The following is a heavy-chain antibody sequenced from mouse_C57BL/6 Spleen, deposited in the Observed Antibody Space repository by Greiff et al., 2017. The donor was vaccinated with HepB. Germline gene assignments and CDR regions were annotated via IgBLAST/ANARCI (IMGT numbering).Heavy chain of an antibody. CDR3: AREPYAMDY. V-gene: IGHV1-81*01. CDR2: IYPRSGNT. J-gene: IGHJ4*01. Sequence: QVQLQQSGPELVKPGASVKISCKASGYAFSSSWMNWVKQRTGQGLEWIGEIYPRSGNTYYNEKFKGKATLTADKSSSTAYMELRSLTSEDSAVYFCAREPYAMDYWGQGTSVTVSS. CDR1: GYAFSSSW.